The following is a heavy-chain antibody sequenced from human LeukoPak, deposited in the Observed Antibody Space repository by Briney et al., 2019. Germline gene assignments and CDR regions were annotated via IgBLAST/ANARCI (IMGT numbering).Heavy chain of an antibody. D-gene: IGHD3-9*01. CDR2: IYYSGST. J-gene: IGHJ4*02. V-gene: IGHV4-39*07. CDR3: AEGDYDILTGYAEPFDY. Sequence: SETLSLTCTVSGGSISSTNYYWGWIRQPPGKGLEWIGSIYYSGSTYYNPSLKSRVTISVDTSKNQFSLKLSSVTAADTAVYYCAEGDYDILTGYAEPFDYWGQGTLVTVSS. CDR1: GGSISSTNYY.